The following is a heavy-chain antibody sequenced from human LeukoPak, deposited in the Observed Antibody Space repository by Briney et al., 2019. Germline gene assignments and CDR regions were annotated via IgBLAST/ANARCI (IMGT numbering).Heavy chain of an antibody. V-gene: IGHV3-9*01. CDR3: AKDMQGPGVALGYDAFDF. D-gene: IGHD3-3*01. Sequence: PGRSLRLPCVASGLTLDEYSRHWVRQAPGKGLEWVSGDNWISAYIGHADSVKGRFTVSRDNAKTSLYLEMDSLRPEDTAMYYRAKDMQGPGVALGYDAFDFWGQGTMVTVSS. J-gene: IGHJ3*01. CDR1: GLTLDEYS. CDR2: DNWISAYI.